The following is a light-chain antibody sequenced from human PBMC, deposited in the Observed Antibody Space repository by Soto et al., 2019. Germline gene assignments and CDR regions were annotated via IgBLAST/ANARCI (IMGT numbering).Light chain of an antibody. CDR1: QSVSSN. CDR2: VAS. V-gene: IGKV3-15*01. J-gene: IGKJ2*01. CDR3: QQYNNWPPKQYT. Sequence: EIVMTQSPATLSVSPGERATLSCRASQSVSSNLAWYQHKPGQAPRLLIYVASTRATGIPARVSASGSGTEFSLTISSLQSEDFAVYYFQQYNNWPPKQYTFGQGTKLESK.